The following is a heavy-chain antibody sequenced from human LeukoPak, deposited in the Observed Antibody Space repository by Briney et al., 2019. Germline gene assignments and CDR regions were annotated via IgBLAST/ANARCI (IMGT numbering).Heavy chain of an antibody. J-gene: IGHJ4*02. Sequence: ESSETLSLTCTVSGGSISSYYWSWIRQPPGKGLEWIGYIYYSGNTYYNPSLKSRVTISVDTSKNQFSLKLSSMATADTAVYYCARDRSSGSGKYYFDYWGQGTLVTVSS. D-gene: IGHD6-13*01. V-gene: IGHV4-59*01. CDR3: ARDRSSGSGKYYFDY. CDR2: IYYSGNT. CDR1: GGSISSYY.